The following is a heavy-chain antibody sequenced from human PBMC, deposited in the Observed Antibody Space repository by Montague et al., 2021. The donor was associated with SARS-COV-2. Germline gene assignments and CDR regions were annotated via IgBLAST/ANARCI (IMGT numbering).Heavy chain of an antibody. J-gene: IGHJ5*02. CDR1: GGSTNNFY. V-gene: IGHV4-59*01. CDR2: IYYSGGT. CDR3: ARTSLASASCRFDP. Sequence: SETLSLTCTVSGGSTNNFYWSWIRQPPGKGLEWIGYIYYSGGTDYNPSLKSRVTISIDTSKNQFSLNLTSVTAADTGVYYCARTSLASASCRFDPWGQGTPGTVSS. D-gene: IGHD3-16*02.